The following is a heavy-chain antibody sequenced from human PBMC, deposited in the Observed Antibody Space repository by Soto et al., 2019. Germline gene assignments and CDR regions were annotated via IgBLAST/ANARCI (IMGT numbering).Heavy chain of an antibody. D-gene: IGHD3-3*01. Sequence: GGSLRLSCAASGFTFSSYAMSWVRQAPGKGLEWVSAISGSGGSTYYADSVKGRFTISRDNSKNTLYLQMNSLRAEDTAVYYCAKDLRSDFWSGYPRASETGPRNWGQGTLVTVSS. V-gene: IGHV3-23*01. CDR2: ISGSGGST. CDR3: AKDLRSDFWSGYPRASETGPRN. CDR1: GFTFSSYA. J-gene: IGHJ4*02.